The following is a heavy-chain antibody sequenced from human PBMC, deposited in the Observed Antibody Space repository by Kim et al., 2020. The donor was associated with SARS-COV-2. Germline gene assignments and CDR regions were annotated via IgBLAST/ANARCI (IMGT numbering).Heavy chain of an antibody. V-gene: IGHV5-10-1*01. CDR1: GYSFSNYW. CDR3: ARNYDTSVYVVDH. J-gene: IGHJ4*02. D-gene: IGHD3-22*01. Sequence: GESLKISCKGFGYSFSNYWITWVRQMPGKGLEWMGRIALSDSYTNYSPSFQGHVTISVEKSISAAYLQWRSLKASDTAMYYCARNYDTSVYVVDHWGQGT. CDR2: IALSDSYT.